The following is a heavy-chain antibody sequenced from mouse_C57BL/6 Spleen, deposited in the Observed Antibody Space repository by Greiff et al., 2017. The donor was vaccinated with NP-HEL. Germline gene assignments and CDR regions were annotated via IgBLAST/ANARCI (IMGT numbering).Heavy chain of an antibody. CDR3: ARSASSGYYFDY. V-gene: IGHV1-26*01. CDR2: INPNNGGT. CDR1: GYTFTDYY. Sequence: VQLQQSGPELVKPGASVKISCKASGYTFTDYYMNWVKQSHGKSLEWIGDINPNNGGTSYNQKFKGKATLTVDKSSSTAYMELRSLTSEDSAVYYCARSASSGYYFDYWGQGTTLTVSS. J-gene: IGHJ2*01. D-gene: IGHD3-2*02.